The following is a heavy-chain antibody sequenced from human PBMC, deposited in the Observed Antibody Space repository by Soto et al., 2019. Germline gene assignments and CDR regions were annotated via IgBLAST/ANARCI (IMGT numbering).Heavy chain of an antibody. J-gene: IGHJ4*02. CDR1: GFSFSDAW. D-gene: IGHD3-16*01. CDR3: TTQGGGDDIYFDY. CDR2: IKSKSDGETT. V-gene: IGHV3-15*01. Sequence: EVQLVESGGGLVLPGGSLRLSCAASGFSFSDAWMIWVRQAPGKGLQWVGRIKSKSDGETTDYAAPVKGRFAISRDDSKKTVYLRMNSLKTEDTATYFCTTQGGGDDIYFDYWGQGTLVAVSS.